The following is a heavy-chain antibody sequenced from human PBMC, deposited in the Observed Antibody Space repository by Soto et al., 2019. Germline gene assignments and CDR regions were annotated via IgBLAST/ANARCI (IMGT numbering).Heavy chain of an antibody. CDR1: GFTFSSYG. J-gene: IGHJ3*01. CDR2: ISYDGSNK. CDR3: ATSEGGYCSGGSCYSGVFL. D-gene: IGHD2-15*01. Sequence: QVQLVESGGGVVQPGRSLRLSCAASGFTFSSYGMHWVRQAPGKGLEWVAVISYDGSNKYYADSVKGRFTISRDNSKNTLYLQMNSLRAEDTAVYYCATSEGGYCSGGSCYSGVFLWGQGTMVTVSS. V-gene: IGHV3-30*03.